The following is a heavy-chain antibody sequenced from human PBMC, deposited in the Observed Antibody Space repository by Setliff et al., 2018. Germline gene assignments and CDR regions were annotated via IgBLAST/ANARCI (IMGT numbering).Heavy chain of an antibody. CDR2: IYYSGST. CDR3: ARDPLTTNRRRAFDI. CDR1: GDSISSGGYY. J-gene: IGHJ3*02. V-gene: IGHV4-31*03. Sequence: PSETLSLTCTVSGDSISSGGYYWSWIRQHPGKGLEWIGYIYYSGSTYYNPSLKSRVTISVDTSKNQFSLKLSSVTAADTAVYYCARDPLTTNRRRAFDIWGQGTMVTVSS. D-gene: IGHD4-17*01.